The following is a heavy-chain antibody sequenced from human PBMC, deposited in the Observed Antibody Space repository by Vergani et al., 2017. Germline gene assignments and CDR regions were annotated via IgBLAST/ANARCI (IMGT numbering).Heavy chain of an antibody. Sequence: QVQLVESGGGVVQPGRSLRLSCAASGFTFSSYGMHWVRQAPGKGLEWVAVISYEGSNKYYADSVKGRFTISRDNSKNTLYLQMNSLRAEDTAVYYCAKEGSYYDFWSGLDYWGQGTLVTVSS. V-gene: IGHV3-30*18. CDR2: ISYEGSNK. CDR3: AKEGSYYDFWSGLDY. J-gene: IGHJ4*02. D-gene: IGHD3-3*01. CDR1: GFTFSSYG.